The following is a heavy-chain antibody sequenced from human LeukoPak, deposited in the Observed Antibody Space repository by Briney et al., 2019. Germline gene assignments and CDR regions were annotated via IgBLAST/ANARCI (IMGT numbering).Heavy chain of an antibody. V-gene: IGHV3-74*01. CDR1: RLTFNNSW. CDR3: ARGPATGTQFDY. D-gene: IGHD6-13*01. CDR2: INIDGSSI. J-gene: IGHJ4*02. Sequence: PGGSLRLSCTASRLTFNNSWMHWVRQAPGKGLVWVSRINIDGSSISYADSVKGRFTISRDNAKSTLYLQMNSLRAEDAALYYCARGPATGTQFDYWGQGTLVTVSS.